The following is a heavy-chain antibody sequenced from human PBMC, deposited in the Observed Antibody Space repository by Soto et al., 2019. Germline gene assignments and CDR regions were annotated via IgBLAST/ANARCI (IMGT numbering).Heavy chain of an antibody. V-gene: IGHV1-69*02. D-gene: IGHD4-17*01. Sequence: QVQLVQSGAEVKKPGSSVKVSCKASGGTFSSYTIRWVRQAPGQGLEWMGRIIPILGIANYAQKFQGRVTITADKSTSTAYMELRSLRSEDTAVYYCARVRLRSFYYYGMDVWGQGTTVTVSS. CDR2: IIPILGIA. CDR1: GGTFSSYT. CDR3: ARVRLRSFYYYGMDV. J-gene: IGHJ6*02.